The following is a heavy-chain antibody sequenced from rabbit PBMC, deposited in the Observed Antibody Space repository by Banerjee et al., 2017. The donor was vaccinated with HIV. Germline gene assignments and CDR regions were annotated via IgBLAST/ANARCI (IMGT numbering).Heavy chain of an antibody. CDR2: IYGGSSGTT. Sequence: QEQLEESGGDLVKPGASLTLTCTASGFSFSSSYWICWVRQAPGKGLEWIASIYGGSSGTTHYASWAKGRFTISKTSSTTVTLQMTSLTAADTATYFCTRDNSNGDGYADFNLWGPGTLVTVS. CDR1: GFSFSSSYW. CDR3: TRDNSNGDGYADFNL. D-gene: IGHD6-1*01. J-gene: IGHJ4*01. V-gene: IGHV1S45*01.